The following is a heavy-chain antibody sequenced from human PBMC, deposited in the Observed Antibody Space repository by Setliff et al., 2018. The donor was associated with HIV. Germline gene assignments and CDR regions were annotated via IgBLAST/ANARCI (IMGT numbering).Heavy chain of an antibody. CDR1: GYTLSNYY. J-gene: IGHJ4*02. V-gene: IGHV1-46*01. CDR3: ARGRGYTYDFQY. Sequence: ASVKVSCKASGYTLSNYYIHWVRQAPGQGLDWMGIINPSDGTKIYAQNFQGRVTMTRDTSTSTVYMELSSLTSGDTAVYYCARGRGYTYDFQYWGQGTLGTVSS. D-gene: IGHD5-18*01. CDR2: INPSDGTK.